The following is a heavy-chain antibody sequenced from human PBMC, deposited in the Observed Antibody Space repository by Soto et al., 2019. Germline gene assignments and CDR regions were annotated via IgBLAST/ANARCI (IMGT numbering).Heavy chain of an antibody. Sequence: SETLSLTCAVSGGSISSGGYSWSWIRQPPGKGLEWIGYIYHSGSTYYNPSLKSRVTISVDRSKNQFSLKLSSVTAADKAVYYCARANNWFDPWGQGTLVTV. CDR2: IYHSGST. J-gene: IGHJ5*02. V-gene: IGHV4-30-2*01. CDR1: GGSISSGGYS. CDR3: ARANNWFDP.